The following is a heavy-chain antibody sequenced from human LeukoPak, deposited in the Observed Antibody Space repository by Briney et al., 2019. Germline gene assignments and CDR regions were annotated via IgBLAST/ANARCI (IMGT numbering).Heavy chain of an antibody. CDR1: GFTFSRYG. CDR2: IWYDGKNDQ. V-gene: IGHV3-30*02. Sequence: PGGSLRLSCPVSGFTFSRYGMHWIRQAPGKGMEWVAFIWYDGKNDQEYAESVKGRFTISRDNSKNTLYLQMNSLRTEDTAMYYCAKDRCSSSTCREAFEIWGQGTLVTVSS. CDR3: AKDRCSSSTCREAFEI. J-gene: IGHJ3*02. D-gene: IGHD2-2*01.